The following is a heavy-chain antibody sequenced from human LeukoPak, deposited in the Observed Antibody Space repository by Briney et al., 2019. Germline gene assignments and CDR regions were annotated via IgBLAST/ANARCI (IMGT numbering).Heavy chain of an antibody. V-gene: IGHV3-9*01. CDR2: IGWNIGSI. D-gene: IGHD6-13*01. CDR3: AKGLASSSWYGDDAFDI. J-gene: IGHJ3*02. Sequence: RRCLRLSCAASGFTLADYAVPWVRQAPGKGLGWDSGIGWNIGSIGYADSVKGRFTSARDNAKNSLYLQMNSLRAEDTALYYCAKGLASSSWYGDDAFDIWGQGTMVTVSS. CDR1: GFTLADYA.